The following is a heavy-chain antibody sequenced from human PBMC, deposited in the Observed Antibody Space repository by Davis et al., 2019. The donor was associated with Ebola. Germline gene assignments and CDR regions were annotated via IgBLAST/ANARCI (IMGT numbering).Heavy chain of an antibody. CDR2: ISSSSNYI. J-gene: IGHJ2*01. CDR3: VRDPALVVTGGGWFFGL. D-gene: IGHD2-21*02. V-gene: IGHV3-21*01. CDR1: GFTFSSNS. Sequence: GESLKISCAASGFTFSSNSMIWVRQAPGKGLEWVSFISSSSNYIYYADSVKGRFTVSRDNAKNSLYLQMNSLRAEDTAVYYCVRDPALVVTGGGWFFGLWGRGTLVTVSS.